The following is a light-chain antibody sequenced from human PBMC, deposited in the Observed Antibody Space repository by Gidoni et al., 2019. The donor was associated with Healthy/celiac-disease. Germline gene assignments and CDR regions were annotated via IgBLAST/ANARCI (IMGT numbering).Light chain of an antibody. Sequence: DIQITQSPSTLSASVGDRVTITCRASQSISSWLAWYQQKPGKAPKLLIYKASSLESGVPSRFSGSGSGTEFTLTISSLQPDDFATYYCQQYNSARWTFGQGTKVEIK. J-gene: IGKJ1*01. CDR1: QSISSW. CDR3: QQYNSARWT. CDR2: KAS. V-gene: IGKV1-5*03.